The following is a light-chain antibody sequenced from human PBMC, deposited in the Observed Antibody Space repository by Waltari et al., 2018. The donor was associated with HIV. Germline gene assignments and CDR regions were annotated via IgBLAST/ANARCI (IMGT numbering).Light chain of an antibody. J-gene: IGLJ2*01. V-gene: IGLV2-14*03. CDR2: DIN. CDR1: STDSRFYLY. CDR3: ASNRLDYTLI. Sequence: QSALTQPASVSGFLGQSINISCTGISTDSRFYLYVSWYQQYPGNIPRLIIFDINNRPSGVSDHFSGSRSGNSASLTFSGLQSGDEAHYYCASNRLDYTLIFGGGTKLTVL.